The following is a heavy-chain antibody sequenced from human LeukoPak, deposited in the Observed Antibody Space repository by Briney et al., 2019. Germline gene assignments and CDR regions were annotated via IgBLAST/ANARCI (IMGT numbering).Heavy chain of an antibody. CDR3: AKDQGITMIVGY. Sequence: QTGGSLRLSCAASGITFSSYAMHWGRQAPGKGLEWVAFIRYDGSNKYYADSVKGRFTISRDNSKNTLYLQMNSLRAEDTAVYYCAKDQGITMIVGYWGQGTLVTVSS. CDR2: IRYDGSNK. V-gene: IGHV3-30*02. D-gene: IGHD3-22*01. CDR1: GITFSSYA. J-gene: IGHJ4*02.